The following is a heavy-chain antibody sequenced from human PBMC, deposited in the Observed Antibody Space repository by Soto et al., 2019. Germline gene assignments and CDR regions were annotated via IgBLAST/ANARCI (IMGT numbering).Heavy chain of an antibody. J-gene: IGHJ5*02. CDR2: IDSAGDA. CDR3: ARGGIWGVSWNWFDT. CDR1: GFTFSSHD. D-gene: IGHD3-10*01. Sequence: EVQLVESGGGLVQPGGSLRLSCAASGFTFSSHDMHWVRQVTGKGLEWVSGIDSAGDAKYPASVKGRFTISRENVKNSLHLQMNSLRAGDTAVYYCARGGIWGVSWNWFDTWGQGTLVTVSS. V-gene: IGHV3-13*01.